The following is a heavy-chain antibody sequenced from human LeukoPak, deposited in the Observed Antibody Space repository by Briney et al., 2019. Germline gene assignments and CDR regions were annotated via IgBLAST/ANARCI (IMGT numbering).Heavy chain of an antibody. CDR1: GFIFSGYW. J-gene: IGHJ4*02. V-gene: IGHV3-7*03. D-gene: IGHD3-16*01. CDR3: ARDGFGTGSN. CDR2: IKQDGSEK. Sequence: HPGGSLRLSCAASGFIFSGYWMSWVRQAPGKGLEWVANIKQDGSEKNYVDSVKGRFIISRDNAKNSLYLQMNTLRADDTAVYYCARDGFGTGSNWGQGTLVTVSS.